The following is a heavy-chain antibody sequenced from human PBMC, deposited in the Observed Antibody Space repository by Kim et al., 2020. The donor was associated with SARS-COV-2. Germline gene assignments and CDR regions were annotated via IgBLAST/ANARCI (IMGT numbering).Heavy chain of an antibody. CDR1: GYTFTTYA. CDR3: AREASPGDDGFCHDASCYYFDS. D-gene: IGHD2-2*03. Sequence: ASVKVSCKASGYTFTTYAINWVRQAPGQGLEWMGWISANTGSPTYAQAFTGRFVFSLDTSVSTAYLEINSLKAEDTALYFCAREASPGDDGFCHDASCYYFDSWGPGTLVTVSS. V-gene: IGHV7-4-1*02. CDR2: ISANTGSP. J-gene: IGHJ4*02.